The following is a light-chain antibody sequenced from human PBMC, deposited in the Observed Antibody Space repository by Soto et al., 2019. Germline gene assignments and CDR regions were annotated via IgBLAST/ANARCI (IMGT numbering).Light chain of an antibody. Sequence: ETVMTQSPGTLSVSPGESATLSCRASENVNNNLAWYQQKPGQAPRLLVYGASTPAPGVPGRFSGSGSGTEFTLTISRLQSEDFAVYYCQQYNNWRRTFVQGTQVEIK. CDR2: GAS. J-gene: IGKJ1*01. CDR3: QQYNNWRRT. CDR1: ENVNNN. V-gene: IGKV3-15*01.